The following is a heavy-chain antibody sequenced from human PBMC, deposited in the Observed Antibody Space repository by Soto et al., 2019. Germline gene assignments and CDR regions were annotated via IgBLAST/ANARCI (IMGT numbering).Heavy chain of an antibody. D-gene: IGHD6-19*01. CDR1: GFTFSSYA. J-gene: IGHJ3*02. Sequence: PGGSLRLSCAASGFTFSSYAMSWVRQAPGKGLEWVSAISGSGGSTYYADSVKGRFTISRDNSKNTLYLQMNSLRAEDTAVYYCAVTGGPPTYSSGYAYAFDIWGQGTMVTVSS. CDR2: ISGSGGST. V-gene: IGHV3-23*01. CDR3: AVTGGPPTYSSGYAYAFDI.